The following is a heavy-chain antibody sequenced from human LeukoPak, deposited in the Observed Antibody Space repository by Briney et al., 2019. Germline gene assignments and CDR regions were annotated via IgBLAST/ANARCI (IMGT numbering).Heavy chain of an antibody. V-gene: IGHV3-20*04. J-gene: IGHJ6*02. D-gene: IGHD3-10*01. CDR2: INWNGGST. CDR1: GFTFDDYG. Sequence: GGSLRLSCAASGFTFDDYGMSWVRQAPGKGLEWVSGINWNGGSTGYADSVKGRFTISRDNAKNSLYLQMNSLRAEDTAVYYCAKVNYGSGLYYYYYYGMDVWGQGTTVTVSS. CDR3: AKVNYGSGLYYYYYYGMDV.